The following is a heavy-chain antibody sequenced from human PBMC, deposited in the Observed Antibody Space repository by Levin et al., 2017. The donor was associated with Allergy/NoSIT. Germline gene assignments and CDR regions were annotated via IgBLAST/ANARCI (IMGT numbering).Heavy chain of an antibody. D-gene: IGHD3-10*01. CDR3: ARGDYYGSGSWQTGWFDP. CDR2: ISYDGSNK. CDR1: GFTFSSYA. J-gene: IGHJ5*02. V-gene: IGHV3-30-3*01. Sequence: GESLKISCAASGFTFSSYAMHWVRQAPGKGLEWVAVISYDGSNKYYADSVKGRFTISRDNSKNTLYLQMNSLRAEDTAVYYCARGDYYGSGSWQTGWFDPWGQGTLVTVSS.